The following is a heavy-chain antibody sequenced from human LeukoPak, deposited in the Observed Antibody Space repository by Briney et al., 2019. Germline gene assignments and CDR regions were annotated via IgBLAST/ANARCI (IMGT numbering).Heavy chain of an antibody. V-gene: IGHV4-31*03. J-gene: IGHJ4*02. D-gene: IGHD5-18*01. Sequence: SETLSLTCTVGGSISSGYYWSWIRLLPGKGLEWIGFIYYTGTTSYNPSLMSRITISVDPSKNQFSLELTSVTAADTAVYYCARGPSSYDYDFWGQGTLVTVSS. CDR3: ARGPSSYDYDF. CDR1: GGSISSGYY. CDR2: IYYTGTT.